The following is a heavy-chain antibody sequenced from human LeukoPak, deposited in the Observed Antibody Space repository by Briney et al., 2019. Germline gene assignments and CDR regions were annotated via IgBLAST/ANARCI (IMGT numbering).Heavy chain of an antibody. J-gene: IGHJ4*02. V-gene: IGHV3-11*04. CDR1: GFIFSEYY. CDR2: ISPGGSTI. CDR3: ARDRESSSMSWAFDY. Sequence: GGSLRLSCAASGFIFSEYYMTWIRQAPGKGLEWLSYISPGGSTIYYADSMKGRLAISRDNAKKSLDLQMNSLRAEDTAVYYCARDRESSSMSWAFDYWGQGTLVTVSS. D-gene: IGHD6-6*01.